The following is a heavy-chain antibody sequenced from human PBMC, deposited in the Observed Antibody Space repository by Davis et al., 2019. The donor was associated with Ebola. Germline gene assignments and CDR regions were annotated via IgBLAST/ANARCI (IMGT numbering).Heavy chain of an antibody. D-gene: IGHD3-3*01. CDR3: ARTMGANRLRFLEWHLMDV. J-gene: IGHJ6*02. CDR2: IIPIFGAS. Sequence: SVKVSCKASGGTFSTYSISWVRQAPGQGLEWMGGIIPIFGASNYAQKFQGRVSITADKSTSTAYMELSSLRSEDTAVYYCARTMGANRLRFLEWHLMDVWGQGTTVTVSS. CDR1: GGTFSTYS. V-gene: IGHV1-69*06.